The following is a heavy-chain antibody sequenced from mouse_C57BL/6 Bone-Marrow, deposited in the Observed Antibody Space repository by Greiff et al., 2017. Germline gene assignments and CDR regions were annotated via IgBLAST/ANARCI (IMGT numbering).Heavy chain of an antibody. CDR2: IDPSDSYT. J-gene: IGHJ3*01. CDR1: GYTFTSYW. CDR3: ARGKLYSNYGAY. V-gene: IGHV1-59*01. Sequence: QVQLQQPGAELVRPGTSVKLSCKASGYTFTSYWMHWVKPRPGQGLEWIGVIDPSDSYTNYNQKFKGKATLTVDTSSSTAYMQLSSLTSEDSAVYYCARGKLYSNYGAYWGQGTLVTVSA. D-gene: IGHD2-5*01.